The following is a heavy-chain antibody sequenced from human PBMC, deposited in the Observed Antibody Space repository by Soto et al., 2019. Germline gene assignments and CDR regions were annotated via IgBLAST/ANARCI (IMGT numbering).Heavy chain of an antibody. V-gene: IGHV4-59*08. D-gene: IGHD1-26*01. CDR2: VYHSGKT. J-gene: IGHJ2*01. Sequence: QVQLQESGPGLVKPSETLSLTCSVSGVYISSHYWSWIRQPPGKGLEWIGYVYHSGKTDSNPSLKGRITISIDTSKNQVSLSLTSVTAADTAVYYCARPRGTTPAVWYFDLWGRGTLVTVSS. CDR3: ARPRGTTPAVWYFDL. CDR1: GVYISSHY.